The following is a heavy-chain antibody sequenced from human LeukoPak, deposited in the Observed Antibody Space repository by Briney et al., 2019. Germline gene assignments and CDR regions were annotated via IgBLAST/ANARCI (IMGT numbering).Heavy chain of an antibody. CDR2: ISSSSSYI. CDR3: AGGSDGDYVPDAFDI. CDR1: GFTFSSYS. V-gene: IGHV3-21*01. Sequence: GGSLRLSCAASGFTFSSYSMNWVRQAPGKGLEWVSSISSSSSYIYYAGSVKGRFTISRDNAKNSLYLQMNSLRAEDTAVYYCAGGSDGDYVPDAFDIWGQGTMVTVSS. D-gene: IGHD4-17*01. J-gene: IGHJ3*02.